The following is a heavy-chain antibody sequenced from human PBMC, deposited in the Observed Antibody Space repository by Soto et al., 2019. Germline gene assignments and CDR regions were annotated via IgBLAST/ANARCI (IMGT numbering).Heavy chain of an antibody. Sequence: ASVKVSCKASGDSFSKYTVNWVRQAPRQGLEWVGGVIPRFGTTNFAPTLQGRVTITADQSMNTVYMELSSLRSEDTALYYCARGRGLYNSGRSQLDSWGQGTLVTGLL. D-gene: IGHD1-1*01. CDR3: ARGRGLYNSGRSQLDS. CDR2: VIPRFGTT. J-gene: IGHJ4*02. V-gene: IGHV1-69*13. CDR1: GDSFSKYT.